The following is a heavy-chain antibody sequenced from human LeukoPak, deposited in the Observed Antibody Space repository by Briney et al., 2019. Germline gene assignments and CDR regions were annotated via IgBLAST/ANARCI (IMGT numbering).Heavy chain of an antibody. J-gene: IGHJ4*02. V-gene: IGHV1-69*13. CDR1: GGTFSSYA. D-gene: IGHD3-9*01. CDR3: AMARGLRYFDWLGIDY. CDR2: IIPIFGTA. Sequence: SVTVSCKASGGTFSSYAISWVRQAPGQGLEWMGGIIPIFGTANYAQKFQGRVTITADESTSTAYMELSSLRSEDTAVYYCAMARGLRYFDWLGIDYWGQATLVTVSS.